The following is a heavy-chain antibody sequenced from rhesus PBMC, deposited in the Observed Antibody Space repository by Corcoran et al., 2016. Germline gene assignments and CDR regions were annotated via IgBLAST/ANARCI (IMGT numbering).Heavy chain of an antibody. D-gene: IGHD4-23*01. V-gene: IGHV4-173*01. Sequence: LQLQESGPGLVTPSETLSLICAVSGGSTSSNYCSWILQPLGTRLEWLGRISGSGGSPGYNPSLKGQVTISTDPSKNQFSLKLSSVTAADKAVYYCARQGYSNSAYAFDFWGQGLRVTVSS. CDR3: ARQGYSNSAYAFDF. CDR2: ISGSGGSP. CDR1: GGSTSSNY. J-gene: IGHJ3*01.